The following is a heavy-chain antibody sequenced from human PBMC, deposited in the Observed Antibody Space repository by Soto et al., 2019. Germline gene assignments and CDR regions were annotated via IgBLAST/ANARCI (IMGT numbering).Heavy chain of an antibody. CDR2: IRSKANSYAT. D-gene: IGHD4-17*01. Sequence: EVPLVESGGGLVQPGESLKLSCAASGFTFSGSAMHWVRQASGKGLEWVGRIRSKANSYATGYAASVKGRFTISRDDWKSTAYLQMHSLNTEDTAVYYCGRVDYANYYYGMDVWGQGTTVTVSS. J-gene: IGHJ6*02. CDR1: GFTFSGSA. V-gene: IGHV3-73*01. CDR3: GRVDYANYYYGMDV.